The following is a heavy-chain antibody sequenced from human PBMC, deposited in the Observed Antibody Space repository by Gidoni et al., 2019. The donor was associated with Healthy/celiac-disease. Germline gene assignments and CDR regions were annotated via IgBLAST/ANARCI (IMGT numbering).Heavy chain of an antibody. CDR2: ISGSGGST. Sequence: EVQLLESGGGLVQPGGSLRRSWAADGFTFSSYAMSWVRQPPGKGLELVSAISGSGGSTYYADSVKGRFTISRDNSKNTLYLHMNSLRAEDTAVYYCAKSKATLPTLGVYWGQGTLVTVSS. V-gene: IGHV3-23*01. D-gene: IGHD4-17*01. CDR1: GFTFSSYA. CDR3: AKSKATLPTLGVY. J-gene: IGHJ4*02.